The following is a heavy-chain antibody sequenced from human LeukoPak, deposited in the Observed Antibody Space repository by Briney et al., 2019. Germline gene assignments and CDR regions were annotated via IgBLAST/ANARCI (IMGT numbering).Heavy chain of an antibody. CDR1: GFTFSNYW. D-gene: IGHD6-25*01. V-gene: IGHV3-74*01. Sequence: GGSLRLSCAASGFTFSNYWMHWVRHAPGKGLVWVSRIKSDGSTTSYADSVKGRFTISRDNAKNTLYLQMNSLRAEDTAVYYCARVGARLGAFDIWGQGTMVTVSS. CDR3: ARVGARLGAFDI. CDR2: IKSDGSTT. J-gene: IGHJ3*02.